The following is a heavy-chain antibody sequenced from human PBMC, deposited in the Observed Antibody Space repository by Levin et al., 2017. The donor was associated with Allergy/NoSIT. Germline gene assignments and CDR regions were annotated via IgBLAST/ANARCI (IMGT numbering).Heavy chain of an antibody. J-gene: IGHJ4*02. CDR1: GASINSGTW. CDR2: IYHGGIT. D-gene: IGHD1-26*01. V-gene: IGHV4-4*02. CDR3: ARGGSYPHYFDY. Sequence: SETLSLTCSVSGASINSGTWWSWVRQPPGMGLEWIGEIYHGGITNYKPSLKSRVTISEDTSRNQFSLKLSSVTAADTAVYYCARGGSYPHYFDYWGQGTLVTVSS.